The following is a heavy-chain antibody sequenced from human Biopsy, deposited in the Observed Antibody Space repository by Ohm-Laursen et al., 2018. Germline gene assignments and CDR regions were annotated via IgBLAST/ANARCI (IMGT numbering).Heavy chain of an antibody. CDR2: ISDDGRNK. V-gene: IGHV3-30*18. Sequence: SLRLSCTASGFSFSSYGMHWVRQAPGKGLEWVAVISDDGRNKYYVDSMKGRFTISRDNYKNTLYLQRNNLRDDDTVFFFCEKHLLNNNAGVETWGQGTLVTVSS. CDR1: GFSFSSYG. J-gene: IGHJ5*02. CDR3: EKHLLNNNAGVET. D-gene: IGHD1-14*01.